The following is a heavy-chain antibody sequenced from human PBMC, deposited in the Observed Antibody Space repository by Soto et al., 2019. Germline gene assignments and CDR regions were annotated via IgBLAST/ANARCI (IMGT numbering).Heavy chain of an antibody. D-gene: IGHD5-18*01. V-gene: IGHV1-69*13. Sequence: SVKVSCKASGGTFSSYAISWVRQAPGQGLEWMGGIIPIFGTANYAQKFQGRVTITADESTSTAYMELSSLRSEDTAVYYCARDRSYGLVPGYFDYWGQGTLVTVSS. J-gene: IGHJ4*02. CDR3: ARDRSYGLVPGYFDY. CDR2: IIPIFGTA. CDR1: GGTFSSYA.